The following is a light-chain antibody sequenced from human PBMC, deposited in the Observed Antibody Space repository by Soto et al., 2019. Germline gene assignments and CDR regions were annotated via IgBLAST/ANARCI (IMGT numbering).Light chain of an antibody. CDR1: LSDVGGYNY. J-gene: IGLJ2*01. CDR2: DVT. Sequence: QSALTQPRSVSGSPGQSVAVSCTGSLSDVGGYNYVSWYQQLPGTAPRLILYDVTKRPSGVPGRFSGSKSGITASLTISGLQAEDQADYYCYSYGGGKTPLVFGGGTKLTVL. CDR3: YSYGGGKTPLV. V-gene: IGLV2-11*01.